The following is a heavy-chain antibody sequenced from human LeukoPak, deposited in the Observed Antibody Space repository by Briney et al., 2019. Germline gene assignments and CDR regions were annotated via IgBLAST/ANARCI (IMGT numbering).Heavy chain of an antibody. D-gene: IGHD1-26*01. J-gene: IGHJ4*02. CDR2: IYPGDSDT. Sequence: HGESLQISCKGSGYSFASYWIGWVRQLPGKGLEWMGIIYPGDSDTRYSPSFQGQVTISADKSISTAYLQWSSLKASDTAMYYCATPLYSGSYYPFDYWGQGTLVTVSS. CDR3: ATPLYSGSYYPFDY. V-gene: IGHV5-51*01. CDR1: GYSFASYW.